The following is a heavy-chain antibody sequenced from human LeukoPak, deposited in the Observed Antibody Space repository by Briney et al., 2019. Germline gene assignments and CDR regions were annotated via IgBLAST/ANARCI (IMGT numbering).Heavy chain of an antibody. D-gene: IGHD3-3*01. CDR1: GFTFSSYA. V-gene: IGHV3-30-3*01. Sequence: PGGSLRLSCAASGFTFSSYAMHWVRQAPGKGLEWVAVISYDGSNKYYADSVKGRFTISRDNSKNTLYLQMNSLRTEDTAVYYCARDLVYHYDFWSGYAGFDYWGQGTLVTVSS. CDR3: ARDLVYHYDFWSGYAGFDY. CDR2: ISYDGSNK. J-gene: IGHJ4*02.